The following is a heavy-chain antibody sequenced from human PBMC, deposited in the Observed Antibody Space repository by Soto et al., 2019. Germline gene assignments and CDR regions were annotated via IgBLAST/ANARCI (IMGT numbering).Heavy chain of an antibody. Sequence: GGSLRLSCVASGITFGSRAMSWVRQDPGEGLEYVSSISSDGSTYYAVSVKVRFTISRDNSRNTLYLRMSSLRAEDTAVYYCVKPPGYYYDSTTYYSVWGQGTLVTVSS. V-gene: IGHV3-64D*06. D-gene: IGHD3-22*01. CDR3: VKPPGYYYDSTTYYSV. CDR2: ISSDGST. CDR1: GITFGSRA. J-gene: IGHJ4*02.